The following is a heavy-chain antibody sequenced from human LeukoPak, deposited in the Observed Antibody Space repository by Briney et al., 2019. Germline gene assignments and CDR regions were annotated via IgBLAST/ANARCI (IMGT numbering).Heavy chain of an antibody. V-gene: IGHV3-23*01. J-gene: IGHJ4*02. CDR2: ISGSGGST. CDR1: GLTFSSYA. CDR3: ARDAAMVRGVIEYYFDY. D-gene: IGHD3-10*01. Sequence: GGSLRLSCAASGLTFSSYAMGWVRQAPGKGLEWVSAISGSGGSTYYADSVKGRFTISRDNSKNTLYLQMNSLRVEDTAVYYCARDAAMVRGVIEYYFDYWGQGTLVTVSS.